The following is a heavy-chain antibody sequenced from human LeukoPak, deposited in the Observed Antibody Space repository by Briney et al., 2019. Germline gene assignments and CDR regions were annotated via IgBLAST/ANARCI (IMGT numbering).Heavy chain of an antibody. Sequence: SETLSLTCSVSGGSLISTSYYWGWSRQPPGKGLEWMGSIYYSGSTYYNPSLKSRVTISVDTSKNQFSLKLSSVTAADTAVYYCARQTGYSSSPEGIWGQGTMVTVSS. CDR2: IYYSGST. J-gene: IGHJ3*02. CDR1: GGSLISTSYY. D-gene: IGHD6-13*01. CDR3: ARQTGYSSSPEGI. V-gene: IGHV4-39*01.